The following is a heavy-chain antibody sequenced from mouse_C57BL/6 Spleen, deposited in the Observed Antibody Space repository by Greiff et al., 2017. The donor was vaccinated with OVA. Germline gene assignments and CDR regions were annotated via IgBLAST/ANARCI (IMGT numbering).Heavy chain of an antibody. CDR1: GYTFTDYE. Sequence: QVQLQQSGAELVRPGASVTLSCKASGYTFTDYEMHWVKQTPVHGLEWLGAIDPDTGGTSSHQTFKGKAILTADKSSSTAYMELRSLTSEDSAVYYCTRSPTSYNGYYSMDYWGPGTSVTVSS. J-gene: IGHJ4*01. V-gene: IGHV1-15*01. D-gene: IGHD1-3*01. CDR3: TRSPTSYNGYYSMDY. CDR2: IDPDTGGT.